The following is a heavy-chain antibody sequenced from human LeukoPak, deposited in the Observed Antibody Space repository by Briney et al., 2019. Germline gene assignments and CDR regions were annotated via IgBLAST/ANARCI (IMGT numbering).Heavy chain of an antibody. D-gene: IGHD6-6*01. CDR2: INHSGST. CDR1: GGSFSGYY. V-gene: IGHV4-34*01. Sequence: SETLSLTCAVYGGSFSGYYWSWIRQPPGKGLEWIGEINHSGSTNYNPSLKSRVTISVDTSKNQFSLKLSSVTAADTAVYYCARVTSVAARGGNDYYYYGMDVWGQGTTVTVSS. J-gene: IGHJ6*02. CDR3: ARVTSVAARGGNDYYYYGMDV.